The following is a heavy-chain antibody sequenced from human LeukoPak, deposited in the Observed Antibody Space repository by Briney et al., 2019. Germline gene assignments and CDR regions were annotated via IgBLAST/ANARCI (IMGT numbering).Heavy chain of an antibody. CDR2: IYYSGST. J-gene: IGHJ6*03. V-gene: IGHV4-61*01. CDR1: GYSISSGYY. D-gene: IGHD3-16*01. CDR3: ARHGPPRAGWGRKYYYMDV. Sequence: SETLSLTCTVSGYSISSGYYWSWIRQPPGKGLEWIGYIYYSGSTNYNPSLKSRVTISVDTSKNQFSLKLSSVTAADTAVYYCARHGPPRAGWGRKYYYMDVWGKGTTVTISS.